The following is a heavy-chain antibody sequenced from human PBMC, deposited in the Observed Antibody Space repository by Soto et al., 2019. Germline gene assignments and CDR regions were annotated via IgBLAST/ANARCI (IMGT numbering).Heavy chain of an antibody. CDR2: ISGTGSNT. Sequence: PGGSLRLSCVASGFTFSTSSMNWVRQAPGKGLEWVSAISGTGSNTYYTNSVKGRFTISRDNSRNTLFLQMNSLRVDDTAVYYCAKDRGGIVPDWFDPWGQGTLVTVSS. J-gene: IGHJ5*02. CDR3: AKDRGGIVPDWFDP. V-gene: IGHV3-23*01. CDR1: GFTFSTSS. D-gene: IGHD2-21*01.